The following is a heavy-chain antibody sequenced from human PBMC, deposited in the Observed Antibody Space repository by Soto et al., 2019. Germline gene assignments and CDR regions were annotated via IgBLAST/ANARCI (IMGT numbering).Heavy chain of an antibody. Sequence: SETLSLTCTVSGGSISSGDYYWRWLRQLPGKGLEWIGYIYDSGSTNYNPSLKSRVTISVDTSKNQFSLELSSVTAADTAVYYCARGGYSSGFDYWGQGTLVTVSS. J-gene: IGHJ4*02. D-gene: IGHD5-18*01. CDR1: GGSISSGDYY. CDR3: ARGGYSSGFDY. V-gene: IGHV4-61*08. CDR2: IYDSGST.